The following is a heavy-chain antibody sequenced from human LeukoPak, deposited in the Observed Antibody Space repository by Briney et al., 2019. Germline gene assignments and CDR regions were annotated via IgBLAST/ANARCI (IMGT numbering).Heavy chain of an antibody. D-gene: IGHD3-3*01. J-gene: IGHJ3*02. CDR1: GGTFISYA. Sequence: ASVKVSCKASGGTFISYAISWVRQAPGQGLEWIGGIIPIFGTANYAQKFQGRVTITADESTSTAYMELSSLRSEDTAVYYCARAIFGVVIGAFDIWGQGTMVTVSS. CDR2: IIPIFGTA. V-gene: IGHV1-69*13. CDR3: ARAIFGVVIGAFDI.